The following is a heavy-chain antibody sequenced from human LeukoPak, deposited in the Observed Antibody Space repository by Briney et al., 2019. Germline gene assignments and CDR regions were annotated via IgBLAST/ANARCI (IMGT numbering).Heavy chain of an antibody. Sequence: ASVSVSCTASGYTFTIYYMHWVRQAPGQGLGWMGIINPSGGSTSYAQKFQGRVTMTRDTSTSTAYMDLRSLRFDDTAVYYCARVFCGSTSCYNSFVPWGQGTQVTVSS. D-gene: IGHD2-2*01. J-gene: IGHJ5*02. CDR1: GYTFTIYY. V-gene: IGHV1-46*01. CDR2: INPSGGST. CDR3: ARVFCGSTSCYNSFVP.